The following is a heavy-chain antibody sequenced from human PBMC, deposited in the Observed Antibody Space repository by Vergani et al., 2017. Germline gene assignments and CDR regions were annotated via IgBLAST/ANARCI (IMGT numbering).Heavy chain of an antibody. D-gene: IGHD3-3*01. V-gene: IGHV4-34*01. CDR2: INHSGST. CDR3: ARVQELYDFWSGYRVRYYYYMDV. CDR1: DGSFSGYY. Sequence: QVQLQQWGAGLLKPSETLSLTCAVYDGSFSGYYWSWIRQPPGKGLEWIGEINHSGSTNYNPSLKSRVTISVDTSKNQFSLKLSSVTAADTAVYYCARVQELYDFWSGYRVRYYYYMDVWGKGTTVTVSS. J-gene: IGHJ6*03.